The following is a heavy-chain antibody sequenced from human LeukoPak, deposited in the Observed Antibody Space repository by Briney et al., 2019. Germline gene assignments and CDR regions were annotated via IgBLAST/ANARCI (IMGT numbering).Heavy chain of an antibody. Sequence: GGSLRLSCAASGFTFSSYAMSWVRQAPGKGLEWVSAISGSGGSTYYADSVKGRFTISRDNSKNTLYLQMNSLRAEDMAVYCCAKQGSYATYNWFDPWGQGTLVTVSS. CDR3: AKQGSYATYNWFDP. J-gene: IGHJ5*02. V-gene: IGHV3-23*01. D-gene: IGHD3-16*01. CDR2: ISGSGGST. CDR1: GFTFSSYA.